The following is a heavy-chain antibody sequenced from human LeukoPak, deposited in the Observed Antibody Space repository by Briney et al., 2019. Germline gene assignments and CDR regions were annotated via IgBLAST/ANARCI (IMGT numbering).Heavy chain of an antibody. CDR2: IYYSGST. Sequence: SETLSLTCTVSGGSISSSTYYWGWIRQPPGKGLEWIGSIYYSGSTYYNPSLKSRVTISVDTSKNQFSLKLSSVTAADTAVYYCARVYDSSGYYWGNWFDPWSQGTLVTVSS. D-gene: IGHD3-22*01. V-gene: IGHV4-39*07. J-gene: IGHJ5*02. CDR3: ARVYDSSGYYWGNWFDP. CDR1: GGSISSSTYY.